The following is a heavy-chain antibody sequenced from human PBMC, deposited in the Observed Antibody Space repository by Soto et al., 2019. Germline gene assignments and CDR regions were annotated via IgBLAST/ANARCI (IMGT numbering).Heavy chain of an antibody. Sequence: QVQLVESGGGVVQPGRSLRLSCAASGFTFSSYGMHWVRQAPGKGLEWVAVIWYDGSNKYYADSVKGRFTISRDNSKNTLYLQMNSLRAEDTAVYYCARGEGSSWYGDYYYYYGMDVW. V-gene: IGHV3-33*01. D-gene: IGHD6-13*01. CDR1: GFTFSSYG. J-gene: IGHJ6*01. CDR3: ARGEGSSWYGDYYYYYGMDV. CDR2: IWYDGSNK.